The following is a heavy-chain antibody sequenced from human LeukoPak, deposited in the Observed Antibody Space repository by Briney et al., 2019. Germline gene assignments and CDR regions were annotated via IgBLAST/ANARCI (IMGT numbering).Heavy chain of an antibody. CDR1: GFTFSDYG. CDR3: AKDRRSGGVTIYAFDI. D-gene: IGHD3-16*01. Sequence: GGSLRLSCAASGFTFSDYGMHWVRQAPGKGLEWVAFIRFDGSQKYYADSVKGRFTISRDNSKNTLYLQMNSLRAEDTAVYYCAKDRRSGGVTIYAFDIWGQGTMVTVSS. CDR2: IRFDGSQK. J-gene: IGHJ3*02. V-gene: IGHV3-30*02.